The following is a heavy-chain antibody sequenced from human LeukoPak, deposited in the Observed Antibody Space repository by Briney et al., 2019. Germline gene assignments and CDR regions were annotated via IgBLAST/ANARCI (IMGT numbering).Heavy chain of an antibody. CDR2: ISAYNGNT. J-gene: IGHJ5*02. D-gene: IGHD3-10*01. Sequence: GASVKVSCKASGYTFTSYGISWVRQAPGQGLEWMGWISAYNGNTNCAQKLQGRVTMTTDTSTSTAYMELRSLRSDDTAVYYCARDLRPYYYGSGSYNLFDPWGQGTLVTVSS. CDR3: ARDLRPYYYGSGSYNLFDP. V-gene: IGHV1-18*01. CDR1: GYTFTSYG.